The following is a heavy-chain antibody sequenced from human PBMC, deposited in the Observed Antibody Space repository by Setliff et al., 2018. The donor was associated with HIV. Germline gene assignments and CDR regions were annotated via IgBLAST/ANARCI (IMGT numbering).Heavy chain of an antibody. Sequence: SETLSLTCAVYGGSLTNYYWSWIRQSPGKGLEWIGEITDDGTATYTSSLKSRVTISLDTSKKQLSLKVTSVTAADTAVYYCARGRALGVWGQGTMVTV. J-gene: IGHJ3*01. V-gene: IGHV4-34*01. CDR3: ARGRALGV. D-gene: IGHD3-3*02. CDR2: ITDDGTA. CDR1: GGSLTNYY.